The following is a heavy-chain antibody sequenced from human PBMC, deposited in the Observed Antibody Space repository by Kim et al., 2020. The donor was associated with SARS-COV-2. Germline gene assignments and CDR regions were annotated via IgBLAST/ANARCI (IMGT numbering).Heavy chain of an antibody. V-gene: IGHV4-34*01. CDR2: VHPSGST. J-gene: IGHJ4*02. D-gene: IGHD5-18*01. CDR1: GGSFSDYY. Sequence: SETLSLTCTVYGGSFSDYYWSWTRQPPGKGLEWIGEVHPSGSTHYNPSLRSRVAISVDTSKNQFSLKLSSVTTADTAVYYCARGQATAKTGYWGQGPLV. CDR3: ARGQATAKTGY.